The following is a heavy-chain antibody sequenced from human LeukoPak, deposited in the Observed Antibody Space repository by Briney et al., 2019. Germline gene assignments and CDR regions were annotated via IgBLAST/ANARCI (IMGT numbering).Heavy chain of an antibody. CDR3: ARSTRRTVTNHYFDY. J-gene: IGHJ4*02. V-gene: IGHV1-2*02. Sequence: GASVKVSCKASGYTFTGYYMHWVRQAPGQGLEWMGWINPNSGGTNYAQKFQGRVTMTRDTSISTAYMELSRLRSDDTAVFYCARSTRRTVTNHYFDYWGQGTLVTVSS. CDR2: INPNSGGT. CDR1: GYTFTGYY. D-gene: IGHD4-17*01.